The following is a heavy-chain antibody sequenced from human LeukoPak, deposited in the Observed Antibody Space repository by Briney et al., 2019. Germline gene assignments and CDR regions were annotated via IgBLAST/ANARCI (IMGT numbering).Heavy chain of an antibody. CDR1: GASISNNY. D-gene: IGHD3-16*01. CDR3: ARAASYYFDY. V-gene: IGHV4-4*07. CDR2: LYNSGGI. Sequence: SETLSLTCSVSGASISNNYWNWIRQSAGKGLEWIGRLYNSGGINYNPSLKSRVTMSVDTSKNQFSLKLRSVTAADTAVYYCARAASYYFDYWGQGTPVTVSS. J-gene: IGHJ4*02.